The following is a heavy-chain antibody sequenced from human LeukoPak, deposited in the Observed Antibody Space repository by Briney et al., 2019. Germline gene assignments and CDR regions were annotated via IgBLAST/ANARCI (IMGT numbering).Heavy chain of an antibody. D-gene: IGHD6-6*01. CDR2: IYWDDDK. CDR1: GFSLTTSGVG. CDR3: AHREYSTSTFDY. J-gene: IGHJ4*02. Sequence: SGPTLVKPTQTLTLTCTFSGFSLTTSGVGVGWIRQPPGQALEWLALIYWDDDKRYSPSLESRLTITKDTSKNQVVLTITNMDPVDTATYYCAHREYSTSTFDYWGQGTLVTVSS. V-gene: IGHV2-5*02.